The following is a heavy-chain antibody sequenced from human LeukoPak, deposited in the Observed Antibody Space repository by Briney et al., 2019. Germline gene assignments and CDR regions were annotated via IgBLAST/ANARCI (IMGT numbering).Heavy chain of an antibody. V-gene: IGHV1-2*02. J-gene: IGHJ4*02. CDR2: ISPNSGDT. D-gene: IGHD6-13*01. Sequence: ASVKVSCEASGYTFTGYYIHWVRQAPGQGLEWMGWISPNSGDTNYEQKFQGRVTLTRDTSIRTAYMELSRLRFDDTAVYYCARIERVMPGIPSAGLGFWGQGTLVSVSS. CDR1: GYTFTGYY. CDR3: ARIERVMPGIPSAGLGF.